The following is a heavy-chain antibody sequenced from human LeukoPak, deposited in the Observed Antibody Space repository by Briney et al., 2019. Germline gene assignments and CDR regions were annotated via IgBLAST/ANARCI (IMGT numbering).Heavy chain of an antibody. CDR2: IYTSGST. CDR3: ARDLRTYSSGPHRAFDI. V-gene: IGHV4-61*02. CDR1: GGSISSGSYY. D-gene: IGHD6-19*01. Sequence: PSETLSLTCTVSGGSISSGSYYWSWIRQPAGKGLEWIGRIYTSGSTNYNPSLKSRVTISVDTSKNQFSLKLSSVTAADTAVYYCARDLRTYSSGPHRAFDIWGQGTMVTVSS. J-gene: IGHJ3*02.